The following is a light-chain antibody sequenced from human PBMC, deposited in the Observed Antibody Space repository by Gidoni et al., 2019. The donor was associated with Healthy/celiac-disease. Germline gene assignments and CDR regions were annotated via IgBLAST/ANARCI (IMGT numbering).Light chain of an antibody. CDR3: QQYGSSPLWT. J-gene: IGKJ1*01. CDR2: GAS. CDR1: PSVSSSY. V-gene: IGKV3-20*01. Sequence: ELVFTQSPVTLSLSPGERATLSCRASPSVSSSYLAWYQQKPGQAPRLLIYGASSRATGIPDRFSGSGSGTDFTLTISSLEHEDFAVYYCQQYGSSPLWTFGQGTKVEIK.